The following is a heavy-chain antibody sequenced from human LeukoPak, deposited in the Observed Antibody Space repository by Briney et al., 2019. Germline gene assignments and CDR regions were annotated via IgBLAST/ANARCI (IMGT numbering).Heavy chain of an antibody. CDR3: ARKGGSDGYNLYYFDY. D-gene: IGHD5-24*01. CDR1: GYTLTELS. Sequence: ASVKVSCKVSGYTLTELSMHWVRQAPGKGLEWMGGFDPEDGETIYAQKFQGRVTITADESTSTAYMELSSLRSEDTAVYYCARKGGSDGYNLYYFDYWGQGTLVTVSS. CDR2: FDPEDGET. J-gene: IGHJ4*02. V-gene: IGHV1-24*01.